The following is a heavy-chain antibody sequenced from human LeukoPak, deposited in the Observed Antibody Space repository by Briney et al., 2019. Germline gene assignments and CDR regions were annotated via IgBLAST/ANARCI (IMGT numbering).Heavy chain of an antibody. CDR2: ITGTSTTF. CDR1: GFIFTSYA. D-gene: IGHD5-12*01. J-gene: IGHJ4*01. Sequence: PGGSLRLSCEVSGFIFTSYAMTWVRQVPGKGLEWIAYITGTSTTFYYADSVKGRFTISRDNARNSLYLQMNSLTVEDTAAYYCARSLSGYDPLSAFWGHGTRVTVS. CDR3: ARSLSGYDPLSAF. V-gene: IGHV3-48*01.